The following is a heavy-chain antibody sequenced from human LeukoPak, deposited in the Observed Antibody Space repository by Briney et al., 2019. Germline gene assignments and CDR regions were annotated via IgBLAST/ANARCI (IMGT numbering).Heavy chain of an antibody. CDR3: ARDPIGSRWPYYFDY. D-gene: IGHD6-13*01. Sequence: ASVKVSCKASGYTFTTYDIHWVRQAPGQRLEWMGWINAGNGNTKYSQKFQARVTITRDTSASTAYMELSSLRSEDTAVYYCARDPIGSRWPYYFDYWGQGTLVTVSS. J-gene: IGHJ4*02. CDR1: GYTFTTYD. V-gene: IGHV1-3*01. CDR2: INAGNGNT.